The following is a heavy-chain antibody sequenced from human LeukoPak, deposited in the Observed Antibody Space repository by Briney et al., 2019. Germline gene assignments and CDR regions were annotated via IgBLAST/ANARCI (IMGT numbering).Heavy chain of an antibody. CDR3: ARDRGLAVAATGYYYGMDV. Sequence: PGGSLRLSCAASGFTFSNDDLNWVRQAPGKGLEWVSSMSGDGRRTYYADFVKGRFTISRDNSKNTLYLQMNSLRAEDTAVYYCARDRGLAVAATGYYYGMDVWGQGTTVTVSS. J-gene: IGHJ6*02. D-gene: IGHD6-19*01. CDR1: GFTFSNDD. CDR2: MSGDGRRT. V-gene: IGHV3-23*01.